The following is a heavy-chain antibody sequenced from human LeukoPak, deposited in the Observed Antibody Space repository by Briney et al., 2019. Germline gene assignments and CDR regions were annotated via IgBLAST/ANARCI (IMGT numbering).Heavy chain of an antibody. Sequence: SVKVSCKASRGTLSSYAISWVRQAPVEGLEWMGAIIPIFGTANYAQKFQSRVTITTDESTSTAYIELSTLRSEDTAVYYCARGPYDYVWGSYRLFDYWGQGSLVTVSS. CDR2: IIPIFGTA. J-gene: IGHJ4*02. CDR1: RGTLSSYA. D-gene: IGHD3-16*02. V-gene: IGHV1-69*05. CDR3: ARGPYDYVWGSYRLFDY.